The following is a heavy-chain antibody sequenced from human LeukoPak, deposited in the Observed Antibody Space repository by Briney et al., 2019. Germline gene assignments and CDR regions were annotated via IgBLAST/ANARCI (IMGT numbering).Heavy chain of an antibody. CDR2: ISWNSGSI. CDR3: AKGSDFWSGYYDY. D-gene: IGHD3-3*01. CDR1: GFTFDDYA. Sequence: GGSLRLSCAASGFTFDDYAMHWVRQAPGKGLEWVSGISWNSGSIGYADSVKGRFTISRDNAKNSLYLQMNSLRAEDTALYYCAKGSDFWSGYYDYWGREPWSPSPQ. V-gene: IGHV3-9*01. J-gene: IGHJ4*02.